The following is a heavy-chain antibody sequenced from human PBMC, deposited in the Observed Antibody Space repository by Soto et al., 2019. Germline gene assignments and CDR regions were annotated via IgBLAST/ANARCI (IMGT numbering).Heavy chain of an antibody. CDR3: AKVLGGHSSSQGRYYYMDV. V-gene: IGHV3-23*01. CDR2: ISGSGGST. CDR1: GFTFSSYA. Sequence: GGSLRLSCAASGFTFSSYAMSWVRQAPGKGLEWVSAISGSGGSTYYADSVKGRFTISRDNSKNTLYLQMNSLRAEDTAVYYCAKVLGGHSSSQGRYYYMDVWGKGTTVTVSS. J-gene: IGHJ6*03. D-gene: IGHD6-6*01.